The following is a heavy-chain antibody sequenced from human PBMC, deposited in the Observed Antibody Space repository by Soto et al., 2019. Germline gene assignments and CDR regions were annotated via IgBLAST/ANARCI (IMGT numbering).Heavy chain of an antibody. D-gene: IGHD6-6*01. V-gene: IGHV4-59*01. CDR2: IYYSGST. CDR3: AGRYSSSAYYYYGMDV. Sequence: PSETLSLTWRVSGGSISSYYWSRIRQPPGKGLEWIGYIYYSGSTNYNPSLKSRVTISVDTSKNQFSLKLSSVTAADTAVYYCAGRYSSSAYYYYGMDVWGQGTTVTVSS. CDR1: GGSISSYY. J-gene: IGHJ6*02.